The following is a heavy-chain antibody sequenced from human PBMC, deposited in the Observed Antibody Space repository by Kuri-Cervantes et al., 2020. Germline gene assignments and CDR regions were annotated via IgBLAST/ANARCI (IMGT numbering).Heavy chain of an antibody. J-gene: IGHJ4*02. CDR3: VREGRDFWSGYSLDY. CDR1: GFTFTSYW. Sequence: GESLKISCAASGFTFTSYWMSWVRQAPGKGLEWVASIKQDGSEKYYVDSVKGRFTISRDNARNSLYLQMNSLRAEDTAVYYCVREGRDFWSGYSLDYWGQGTLVTVSS. V-gene: IGHV3-7*01. CDR2: IKQDGSEK. D-gene: IGHD3-3*01.